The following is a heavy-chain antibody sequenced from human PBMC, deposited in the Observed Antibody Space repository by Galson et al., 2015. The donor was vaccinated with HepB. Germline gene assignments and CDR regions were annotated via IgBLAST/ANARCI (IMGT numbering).Heavy chain of an antibody. V-gene: IGHV1-69*13. CDR2: IIPIFGTA. Sequence: SVTVSCKASGGTFSSYAISWVRQAPGQGLEWMGGIIPIFGTANYAQKFQGRVTITADESTSTAYMELSSLRSEDTAVYYCAIQRYCSGGSCYGSLGGGMDVWGQGTTVTVSS. CDR1: GGTFSSYA. D-gene: IGHD2-15*01. CDR3: AIQRYCSGGSCYGSLGGGMDV. J-gene: IGHJ6*02.